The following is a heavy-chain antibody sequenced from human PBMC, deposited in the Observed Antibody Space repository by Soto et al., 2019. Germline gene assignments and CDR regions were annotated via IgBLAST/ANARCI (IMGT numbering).Heavy chain of an antibody. D-gene: IGHD3-3*01. CDR3: ARQGSYDFWSGYKGFGY. CDR1: GGSISSSSYY. CDR2: IYYSGST. J-gene: IGHJ4*02. V-gene: IGHV4-39*01. Sequence: SETLSLTCTVSGGSISSSSYYWGWIRQPPGKGLEWIGSIYYSGSTYYNPSLKSRVTISVDTSKNQLSLKLSSVTAADTAVYYCARQGSYDFWSGYKGFGYWGQGTLVTVSS.